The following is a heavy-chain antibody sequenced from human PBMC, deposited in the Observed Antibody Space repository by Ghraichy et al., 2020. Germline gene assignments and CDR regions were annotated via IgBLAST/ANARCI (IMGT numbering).Heavy chain of an antibody. J-gene: IGHJ6*02. V-gene: IGHV4-38-2*02. CDR1: GYSISSGYY. Sequence: SETLSLTCAVSGYSISSGYYWGWIRQPPGKGLEWIGSIYHSGSTYYNPSLKSRVTISVDTSKNQFSLKLSSVTAADTAVYYCAREDYDSSGYWPYYYYYGMDVWGQGTTVTVSS. CDR2: IYHSGST. D-gene: IGHD3-22*01. CDR3: AREDYDSSGYWPYYYYYGMDV.